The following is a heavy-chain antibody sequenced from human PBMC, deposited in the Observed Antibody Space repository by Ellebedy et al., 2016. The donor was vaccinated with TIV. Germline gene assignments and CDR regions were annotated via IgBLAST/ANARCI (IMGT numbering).Heavy chain of an antibody. J-gene: IGHJ5*01. V-gene: IGHV1-2*02. CDR2: ISPNSGVT. D-gene: IGHD3-10*01. Sequence: ASVKVSCXASGYTFTAYYMHWVRQAPGQGLEWMGWISPNSGVTNYAQKFQGRVTMTRDTSISTAYMALSRLRSDDTAVYYSTSDLMIRGVMYWFDSWGQGTLVTVSS. CDR3: TSDLMIRGVMYWFDS. CDR1: GYTFTAYY.